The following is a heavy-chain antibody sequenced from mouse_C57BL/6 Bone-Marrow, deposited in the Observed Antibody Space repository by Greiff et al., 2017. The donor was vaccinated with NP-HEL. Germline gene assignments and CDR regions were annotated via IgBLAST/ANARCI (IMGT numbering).Heavy chain of an antibody. CDR1: GFTFSDYY. V-gene: IGHV5-12*01. CDR3: ARLKYYYGSPYGYFDV. J-gene: IGHJ1*03. CDR2: ISNGGGST. D-gene: IGHD1-1*01. Sequence: EVMLVESGGGLVQPGGSLKLSCAASGFTFSDYYMYWVRQTPEKRLEWVAYISNGGGSTYYPDTVKGRFTISRDNAKNTLYLQMSRLKAEDTAMYYCARLKYYYGSPYGYFDVWGTGTTVTVSS.